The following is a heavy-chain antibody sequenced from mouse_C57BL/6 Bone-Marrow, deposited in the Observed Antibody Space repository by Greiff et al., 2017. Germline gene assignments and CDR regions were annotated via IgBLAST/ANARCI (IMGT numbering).Heavy chain of an antibody. CDR3: ARHGGWFAY. V-gene: IGHV5-6*01. J-gene: IGHJ3*01. CDR1: GFTFSSYG. CDR2: ISSGGSYT. Sequence: EVKLVESGGDLVKPGGSLKLSCAASGFTFSSYGMSWVRQTPDKRLEWVATISSGGSYTYYPDSVKGRFTISRDNAKNTLYLQMSSLKSEDTAMYYCARHGGWFAYWGQGTLVTVSA.